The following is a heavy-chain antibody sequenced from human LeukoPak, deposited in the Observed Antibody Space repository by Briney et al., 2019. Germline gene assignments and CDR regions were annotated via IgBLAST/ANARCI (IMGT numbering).Heavy chain of an antibody. D-gene: IGHD3-22*01. CDR2: VSYDGGHK. Sequence: GGSLRLPCVGSGFSLSEYGIHWVRQAPGKGLEWVAVVSYDGGHKYYADSVKGRFTISRDTSGDTVSLQMNSLRVEDTAVYYCARDRINMMVLGHDSGLDFWGQGTLVTVSS. CDR3: ARDRINMMVLGHDSGLDF. V-gene: IGHV3-30-3*01. J-gene: IGHJ4*02. CDR1: GFSLSEYG.